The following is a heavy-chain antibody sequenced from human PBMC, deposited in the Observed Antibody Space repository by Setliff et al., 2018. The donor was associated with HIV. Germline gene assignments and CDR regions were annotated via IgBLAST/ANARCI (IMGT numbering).Heavy chain of an antibody. V-gene: IGHV1-24*01. J-gene: IGHJ4*02. CDR1: GYSLTELS. CDR2: FDPEDVET. D-gene: IGHD6-6*01. CDR3: ARDEPKNTEAAPAY. Sequence: ASVKVSCKVSGYSLTELSMHWVRQAPGKGLEWMGGFDPEDVETIYAEKFQGRVTMTEDTATETAYMELSSLRSEDTAVYYCARDEPKNTEAAPAYWGQGTLVTVSS.